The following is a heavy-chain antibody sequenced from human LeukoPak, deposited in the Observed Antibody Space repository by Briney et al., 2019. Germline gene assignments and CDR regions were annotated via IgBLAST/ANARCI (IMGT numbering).Heavy chain of an antibody. V-gene: IGHV1-46*01. CDR1: GYTFTSHY. J-gene: IGHJ2*01. Sequence: ASVKVSCKASGYTFTSHYMHWVRQAPGQGLEWMGIINPSGGSTSYAQKFQGRVTMTRDTSTSRVYMELSSLRSEDTAVYYCARDPGREYDVDTAMGSPPDWYFDLWGRGTLVTVSS. CDR2: INPSGGST. CDR3: ARDPGREYDVDTAMGSPPDWYFDL. D-gene: IGHD5-18*01.